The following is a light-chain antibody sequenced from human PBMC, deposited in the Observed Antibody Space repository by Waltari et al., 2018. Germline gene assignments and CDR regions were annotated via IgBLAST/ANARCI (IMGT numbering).Light chain of an antibody. Sequence: SYELTQPPSVSVSPGQTARITCSGDALPKQHAYWYQQRPGQAPVLVIYRDTERPSGIPERFSGSSSGTIVTLTISGVQAEDEADYYCQSADSSGNYVVFGGGTKLTVL. V-gene: IGLV3-25*03. J-gene: IGLJ2*01. CDR3: QSADSSGNYVV. CDR2: RDT. CDR1: ALPKQH.